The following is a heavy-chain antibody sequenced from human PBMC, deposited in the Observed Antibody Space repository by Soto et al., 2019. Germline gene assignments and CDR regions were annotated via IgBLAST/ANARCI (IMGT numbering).Heavy chain of an antibody. CDR1: GGTFSSYA. CDR3: AKSPHPGLSGPRPSDI. V-gene: IGHV1-69*13. D-gene: IGHD2-15*01. J-gene: IGHJ3*02. Sequence: GASVKVSCKASGGTFSSYAISWVRQAPGQGLEWMGGIIPIFGTANYAQKFQGRVTITADESTSTAYMELSSLRSEDTAVYYCAKSPHPGLSGPRPSDIWGQGTMVTVSS. CDR2: IIPIFGTA.